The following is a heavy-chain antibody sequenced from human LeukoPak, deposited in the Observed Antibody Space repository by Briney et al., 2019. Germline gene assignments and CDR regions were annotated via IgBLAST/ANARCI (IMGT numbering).Heavy chain of an antibody. CDR1: GGSIGSYY. CDR3: ARLSYWNYVPD. V-gene: IGHV4-59*12. Sequence: PSETLSLTCTVSGGSIGSYYWSWVRQPPGKGLEWIGYIHYSGSTNYNPSLKSRVTTSIDTSKNQFSLKLSSVTAADTAVYYCARLSYWNYVPDWGQGTLVAVSS. D-gene: IGHD1-7*01. CDR2: IHYSGST. J-gene: IGHJ4*02.